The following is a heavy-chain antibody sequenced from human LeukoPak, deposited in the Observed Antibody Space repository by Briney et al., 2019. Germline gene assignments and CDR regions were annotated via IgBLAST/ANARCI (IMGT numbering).Heavy chain of an antibody. V-gene: IGHV7-4-1*02. CDR3: ARVLSIAVAGTWDFDY. D-gene: IGHD6-19*01. CDR1: GYTFTSYA. CDR2: INTNTGNP. Sequence: ASVKVSCKASGYTFTSYAMNWVRQAPGQGLEWTGWINTNTGNPTYAQGFTGRFVFSLDTSVSTAYLQISSLKAEDTAVYYCARVLSIAVAGTWDFDYWGQGTLVTVSS. J-gene: IGHJ4*02.